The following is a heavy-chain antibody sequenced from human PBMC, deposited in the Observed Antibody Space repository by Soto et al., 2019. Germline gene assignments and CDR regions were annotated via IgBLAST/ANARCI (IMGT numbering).Heavy chain of an antibody. CDR3: ARPPLPGYSIHFNS. D-gene: IGHD2-15*01. CDR1: GYIFIDYW. Sequence: XESLRISCKASGYIFIDYWIGLVRQMPGKGLEWMGIVYPRDSDTRYSPSFQGQVTISADRSTGTAFLQWRSLKASDTAPYYCARPPLPGYSIHFNSWGQGTLVTVSS. V-gene: IGHV5-51*01. CDR2: VYPRDSDT. J-gene: IGHJ4*02.